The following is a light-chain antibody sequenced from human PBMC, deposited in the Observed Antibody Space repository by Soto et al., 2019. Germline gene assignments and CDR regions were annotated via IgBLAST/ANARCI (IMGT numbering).Light chain of an antibody. V-gene: IGKV3-15*01. J-gene: IGKJ1*01. CDR1: QSVSGN. Sequence: EIVMTQSPATLSVSPGERATLSCRASQSVSGNLAWYQQKPGQAPRILIYSASTRATGIPARFSGSGSGTQFTLTISSLQSEDFAVYYCQQYNNWPRTFGQGTKVEIK. CDR3: QQYNNWPRT. CDR2: SAS.